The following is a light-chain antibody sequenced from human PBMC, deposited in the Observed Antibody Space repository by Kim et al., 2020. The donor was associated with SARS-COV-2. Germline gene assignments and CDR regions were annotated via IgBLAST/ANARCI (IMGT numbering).Light chain of an antibody. CDR2: DVN. J-gene: IGLJ7*02. Sequence: QSALTQPPSASGSPGQSVTISCTGTSSDVGGYNYVSWYQQHPGKAPKHIIFDVNKRPSGVPDRFSASKSGNTASLIVSGLQAEDEADYYCISYADRNTWVFGAGTQLTAL. CDR1: SSDVGGYNY. CDR3: ISYADRNTWV. V-gene: IGLV2-8*01.